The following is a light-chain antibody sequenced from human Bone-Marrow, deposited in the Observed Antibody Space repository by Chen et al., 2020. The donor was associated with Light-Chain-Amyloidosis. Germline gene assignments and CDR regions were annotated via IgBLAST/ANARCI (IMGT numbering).Light chain of an antibody. CDR3: SAWDASLNGPV. V-gene: IGLV1-44*01. J-gene: IGLJ3*02. CDR1: SSYIGRNT. Sequence: QSVLSQPLSSSGTPGQSVTSSCSGSSSYIGRNTVNWYQQLPGTGPKLLIYSVDQRPSGVPDRFSGSTAGTSASRAISGLQSEDEADYYCSAWDASLNGPVFGGGTKLTVL. CDR2: SVD.